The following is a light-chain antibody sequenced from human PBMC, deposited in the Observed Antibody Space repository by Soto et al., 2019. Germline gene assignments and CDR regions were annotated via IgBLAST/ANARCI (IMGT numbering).Light chain of an antibody. CDR3: SSYTSSSTV. J-gene: IGLJ2*01. Sequence: QSALTQPASVSGSPGQSITISCTGTSSDVGGYDHVSWHQQHPGKAPKLMIYDVSSRPSGVSNRFSGSKSGNTASLTISGLQVEDEADYYCSSYTSSSTVFGGGTQLTVL. CDR1: SSDVGGYDH. V-gene: IGLV2-14*01. CDR2: DVS.